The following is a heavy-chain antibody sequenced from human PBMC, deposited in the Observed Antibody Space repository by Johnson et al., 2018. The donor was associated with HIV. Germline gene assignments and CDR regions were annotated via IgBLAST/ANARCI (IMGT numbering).Heavy chain of an antibody. Sequence: VQLVESGGGLAQPGGSLRLSCAASGFTFSSYDMHWVRQAPGKGLEWVSGINSDGGRTDYADSVKGRFTISRDNAKNSLYLQMNSLRAEDTAVYYCANILSSLEWFPDDAFDIWGQGTMVTVSS. J-gene: IGHJ3*02. CDR1: GFTFSSYD. V-gene: IGHV3-74*02. CDR2: INSDGGRT. CDR3: ANILSSLEWFPDDAFDI. D-gene: IGHD3-3*01.